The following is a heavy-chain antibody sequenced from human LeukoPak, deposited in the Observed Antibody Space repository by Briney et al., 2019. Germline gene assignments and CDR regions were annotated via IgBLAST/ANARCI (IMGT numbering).Heavy chain of an antibody. Sequence: SVNVSCKASGGTFSSYAISWVRQAPGQGLEWMGGIIPIFGTANYAQKFQGRVTITADKSTGTAYMELSSLRSEDTAVYYCASLGYCSGGSCSYSIFYYWGQGTLVTVSS. CDR2: IIPIFGTA. D-gene: IGHD2-15*01. CDR1: GGTFSSYA. J-gene: IGHJ4*02. CDR3: ASLGYCSGGSCSYSIFYY. V-gene: IGHV1-69*06.